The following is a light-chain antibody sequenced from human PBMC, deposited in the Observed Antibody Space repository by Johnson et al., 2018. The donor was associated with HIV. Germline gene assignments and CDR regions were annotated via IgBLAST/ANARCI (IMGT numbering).Light chain of an antibody. J-gene: IGLJ1*01. CDR1: SSNIGNNY. CDR3: GTWDNSLSTGGV. CDR2: EDN. V-gene: IGLV1-51*02. Sequence: QSVLTQPPSVSAAPGQKVTISCSGSSSNIGNNYVSWYQQLPGTAPKLLIYEDNKRPSGISDRFSGSKSGTSATLDITALQTGDEAVYYCGTWDNSLSTGGVFGTVTKVSVL.